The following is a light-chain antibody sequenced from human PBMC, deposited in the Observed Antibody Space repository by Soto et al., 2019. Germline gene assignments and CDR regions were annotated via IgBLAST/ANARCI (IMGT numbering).Light chain of an antibody. CDR3: QSYDSSLSGSWV. CDR2: GNS. V-gene: IGLV1-40*01. Sequence: QSVLTQPPSASGTPGQRVTISCSGGSSNIGTNHVYWYQHLPGTAPKLLIYGNSNRPSGVPDRFSGSKSGTSASLAITGLQAEDEADYYCQSYDSSLSGSWVFGGGTKLTVL. CDR1: SSNIGTNH. J-gene: IGLJ3*02.